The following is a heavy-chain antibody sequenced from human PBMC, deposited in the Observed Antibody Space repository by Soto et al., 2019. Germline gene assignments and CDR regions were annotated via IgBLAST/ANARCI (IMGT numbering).Heavy chain of an antibody. CDR3: ARDGGYCSSTSCSDAFDI. CDR1: GGTFSSYA. Sequence: QVQLVQSGAEVKKPGSSVKVSCKASGGTFSSYAISWVRQAPGQGLEWMGGIIPIFGTANYAQKFQGRVTITADESTSTADMELSSVRSEDTAVYYCARDGGYCSSTSCSDAFDIWGQGTMVTVSS. J-gene: IGHJ3*02. D-gene: IGHD2-2*01. CDR2: IIPIFGTA. V-gene: IGHV1-69*01.